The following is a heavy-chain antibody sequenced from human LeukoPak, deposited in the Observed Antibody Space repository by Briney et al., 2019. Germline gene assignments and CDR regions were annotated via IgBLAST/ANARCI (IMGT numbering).Heavy chain of an antibody. Sequence: PGGSLRLSCAASGFTFSTYAMSWVRQAAGKGLEWVSLISGSGGGTYYADSVKGRFTISRDNSKNTLYLQMNSLRAEDTAVYYCARGYYGSGSYFSGPATGFDPWGKGTTVTVSS. CDR2: ISGSGGGT. J-gene: IGHJ6*04. CDR1: GFTFSTYA. D-gene: IGHD3-10*01. V-gene: IGHV3-23*01. CDR3: ARGYYGSGSYFSGPATGFDP.